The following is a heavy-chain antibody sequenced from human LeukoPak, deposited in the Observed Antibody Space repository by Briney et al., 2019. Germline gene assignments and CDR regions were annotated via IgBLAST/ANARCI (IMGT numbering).Heavy chain of an antibody. CDR3: AREHSSSWDQFDY. D-gene: IGHD6-13*01. J-gene: IGHJ4*02. CDR2: FNPENGNT. V-gene: IGHV1-18*01. CDR1: GYSFVDYG. Sequence: AASVKVSCKASGYSFVDYGITWVRQAPGQGLEWMGWFNPENGNTNYAQKVQGRVTMTADTSTSTSYMELRSLRSDDTAVYYCAREHSSSWDQFDYWAREPWSPSPQ.